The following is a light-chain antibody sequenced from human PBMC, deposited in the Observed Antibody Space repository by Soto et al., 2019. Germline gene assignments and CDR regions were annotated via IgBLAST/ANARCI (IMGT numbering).Light chain of an antibody. Sequence: EIVMTQSPAALSVSPGERATLSCRASQSIRNNLAWYQHRPGQAPRLLIYYASTRASGIPARFSGSGFRTEFSLTISSLQSEDFAVYFCQQYDDWPITFGQGTRLEIK. CDR2: YAS. CDR1: QSIRNN. CDR3: QQYDDWPIT. J-gene: IGKJ5*01. V-gene: IGKV3-15*01.